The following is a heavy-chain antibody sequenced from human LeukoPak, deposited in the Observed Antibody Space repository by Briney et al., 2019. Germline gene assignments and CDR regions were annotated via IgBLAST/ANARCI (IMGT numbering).Heavy chain of an antibody. D-gene: IGHD6-13*01. CDR2: ISAYNGNT. CDR1: GYTFTSYG. V-gene: IGHV1-18*01. J-gene: IGHJ4*02. CDR3: ASSPSIAAAGNYYLDY. Sequence: GASVKVSCKASGYTFTSYGISWVRQAPGHGLEWMGWISAYNGNTNYAQKLQGRVTMTTDTSTSTAYMELRSLRSDDTAVYYCASSPSIAAAGNYYLDYWGQGTLVTVSS.